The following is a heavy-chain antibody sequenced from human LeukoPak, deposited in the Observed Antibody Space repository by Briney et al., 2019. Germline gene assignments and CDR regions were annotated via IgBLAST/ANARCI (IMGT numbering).Heavy chain of an antibody. D-gene: IGHD6-13*01. CDR2: IHHSGST. J-gene: IGHJ5*02. CDR3: ARREQLNWFDP. Sequence: PSGTLSLTRAVSGDSISRNNWWTWVRQPPGKGLEWIGEIHHSGSTNYNPSLESRVTILVDKSKNQFSLRLSSMTAADTAVYYCARREQLNWFDPWGQGTLVTVSS. V-gene: IGHV4-4*02. CDR1: GDSISRNNW.